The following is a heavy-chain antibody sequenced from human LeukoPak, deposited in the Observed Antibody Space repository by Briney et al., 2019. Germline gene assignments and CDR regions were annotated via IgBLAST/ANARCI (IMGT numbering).Heavy chain of an antibody. J-gene: IGHJ4*02. Sequence: GGSLRLSCAASGFTFSSYSMNWVRQAPGKGLEWVSSISSSSGYIYYADSVKGRFTISRDNAKNSLYLQMNNLRAEDTAVYYCARDQAMVGYYFDYRGQGTLVTVSS. CDR1: GFTFSSYS. D-gene: IGHD5-18*01. CDR2: ISSSSGYI. CDR3: ARDQAMVGYYFDY. V-gene: IGHV3-21*01.